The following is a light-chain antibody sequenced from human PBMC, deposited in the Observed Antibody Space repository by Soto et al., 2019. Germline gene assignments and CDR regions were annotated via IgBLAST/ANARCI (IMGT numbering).Light chain of an antibody. V-gene: IGKV3-20*01. CDR1: QSVTSK. Sequence: EVVLTQPPVPLSLSPGGRATPSCGASQSVTSKLAWYQQKPGQAPRLLISGASNRATGIPDRFSGSGSGTDFTLTISRREPADFALYFCQQYGGSPITFGLGTRLEIK. CDR3: QQYGGSPIT. J-gene: IGKJ5*01. CDR2: GAS.